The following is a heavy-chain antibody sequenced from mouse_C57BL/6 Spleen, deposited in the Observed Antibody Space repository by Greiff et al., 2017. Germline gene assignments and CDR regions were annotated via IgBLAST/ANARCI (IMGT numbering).Heavy chain of an antibody. V-gene: IGHV1-18*01. J-gene: IGHJ2*01. Sequence: EVQLQQSGPELVKPGASVKIPCKASGYTFTDYNMDWVKQSHGQSLEWIGEINPTNGGTIYNQKFKGKATLTVDKSSSTAYMGLRSLTSEDTAVYYCARANWAFDYWGQGTTRTVSS. D-gene: IGHD4-1*01. CDR1: GYTFTDYN. CDR3: ARANWAFDY. CDR2: INPTNGGT.